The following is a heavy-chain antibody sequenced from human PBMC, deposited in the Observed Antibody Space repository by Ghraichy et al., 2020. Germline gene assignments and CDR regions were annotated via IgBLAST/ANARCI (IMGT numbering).Heavy chain of an antibody. D-gene: IGHD3-3*01. J-gene: IGHJ4*02. CDR1: GGSFSGYY. Sequence: SETLSLTCAVYGGSFSGYYWSWIRQPPGKGLEWIGEINHSGSTNYNPSLKSRVTISVDTSKNQFSLKLSSVTAADTAVYYCARVGFLEWLPLFDYWGQGTLVTVSS. CDR3: ARVGFLEWLPLFDY. V-gene: IGHV4-34*01. CDR2: INHSGST.